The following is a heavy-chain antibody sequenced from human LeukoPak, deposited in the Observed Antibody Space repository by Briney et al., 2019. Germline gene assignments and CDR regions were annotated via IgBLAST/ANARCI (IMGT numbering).Heavy chain of an antibody. V-gene: IGHV4-39*01. D-gene: IGHD6-13*01. CDR1: GGSISSSSYY. CDR2: IYYSGST. CDR3: ARQPKRYSSSWYGTQWFDP. J-gene: IGHJ5*02. Sequence: PSETLSLTCTVSGGSISSSSYYWGWIRQPPGKGLEWIGSIYYSGSTYYKPSLKSRVTISVDTSKNQFSLKLSSVTAADTAVYYCARQPKRYSSSWYGTQWFDPWGQGTLVTVSS.